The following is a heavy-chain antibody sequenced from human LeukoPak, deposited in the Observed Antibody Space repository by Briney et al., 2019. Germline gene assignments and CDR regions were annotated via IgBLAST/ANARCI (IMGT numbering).Heavy chain of an antibody. CDR3: ARGYCSSTSCFPFDY. J-gene: IGHJ4*02. CDR1: GGTFISYA. Sequence: SVKVSCKASGGTFISYAISWVRQAPGQGLEWMGGIIPIFGTANYAQKFQGRVTITTDESTSTAYMELSSLRSEDMAVYYCARGYCSSTSCFPFDYWGQGTLVTVSS. CDR2: IIPIFGTA. V-gene: IGHV1-69*05. D-gene: IGHD2-2*01.